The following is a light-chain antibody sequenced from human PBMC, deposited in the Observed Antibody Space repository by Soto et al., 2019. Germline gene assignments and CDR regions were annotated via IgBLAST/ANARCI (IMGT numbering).Light chain of an antibody. Sequence: QLVLTQPASVSGSPGQSITISCTGTSSDVGGYDFVSWYEHHPGKAPKLIIYNVYYRPSGVSARFSGSKSGNTASLTISGLQAEDEADYYCASYATTSTLVVGTGTKLTVL. CDR3: ASYATTSTLV. J-gene: IGLJ1*01. CDR2: NVY. CDR1: SSDVGGYDF. V-gene: IGLV2-14*03.